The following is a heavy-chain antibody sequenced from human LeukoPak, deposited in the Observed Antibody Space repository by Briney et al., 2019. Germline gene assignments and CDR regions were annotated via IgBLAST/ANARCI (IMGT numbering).Heavy chain of an antibody. Sequence: PGGSLRLSCAASGFTFINYGMHWVRQAPGKGLEWVAVISYDATNKYYADSVKGRFTISRDNSMNTLYLQMNSLKTDDTAVYYCANYGDYQYFDYWGQGTPVTVSS. J-gene: IGHJ4*02. V-gene: IGHV3-30*18. D-gene: IGHD4-17*01. CDR3: ANYGDYQYFDY. CDR1: GFTFINYG. CDR2: ISYDATNK.